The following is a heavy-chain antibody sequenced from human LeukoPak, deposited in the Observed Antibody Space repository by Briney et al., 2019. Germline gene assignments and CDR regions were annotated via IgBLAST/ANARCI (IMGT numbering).Heavy chain of an antibody. V-gene: IGHV4-38-2*02. Sequence: SGTLPLTCSVSGYSISSGYHWGWIRQPPGKGLEWIGSIYHSGSTYYNPSLKSRVTISVDTSKNQFSLKLRSVTAADTAVYYCARVVQSTDSSGFYLPEYFQHWGQGTLVTVSS. CDR3: ARVVQSTDSSGFYLPEYFQH. CDR2: IYHSGST. D-gene: IGHD3-22*01. CDR1: GYSISSGYH. J-gene: IGHJ1*01.